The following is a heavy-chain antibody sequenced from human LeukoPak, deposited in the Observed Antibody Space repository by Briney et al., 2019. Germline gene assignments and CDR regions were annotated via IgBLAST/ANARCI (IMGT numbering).Heavy chain of an antibody. CDR2: VNPKNGAT. D-gene: IGHD4-17*01. CDR3: ARPTHRLTVTTAIDY. J-gene: IGHJ4*02. CDR1: GYTFTGFY. Sequence: GASVKVSCKPSGYTFTGFYLHWVRQAPGQGLQWMGWVNPKNGATKYSPTFRGRVTMTRDTSIDTAYMELSSLTSDDTAIYYCARPTHRLTVTTAIDYWGQGTLVTVSS. V-gene: IGHV1-2*02.